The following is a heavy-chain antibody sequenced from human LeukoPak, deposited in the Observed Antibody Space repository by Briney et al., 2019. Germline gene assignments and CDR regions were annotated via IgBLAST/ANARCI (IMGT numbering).Heavy chain of an antibody. V-gene: IGHV3-7*01. D-gene: IGHD2-15*01. CDR2: MKLDGSEE. Sequence: PGGSLRLSCAASEFTFRSYWMSWVRQAPGKGLEWVANMKLDGSEEYYVDSVKGRFTISSDNAKNSLYLQMNSLRVDDTAVYYCARWARYCSSGSCYSWFDPWGQGTLVTVSS. CDR1: EFTFRSYW. J-gene: IGHJ5*02. CDR3: ARWARYCSSGSCYSWFDP.